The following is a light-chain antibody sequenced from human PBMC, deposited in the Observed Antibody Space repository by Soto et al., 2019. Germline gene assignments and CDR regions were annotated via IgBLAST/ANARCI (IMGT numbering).Light chain of an antibody. CDR1: SSDVGYYNY. J-gene: IGLJ3*02. V-gene: IGLV2-14*01. Sequence: QSALTQPASVSGSPGQSITISCTGTSSDVGYYNYVSWFQQHPGKAPQLIIYDVTYRPSGASNRFSGSKSGNTASLTISGLQAEDEADYYCSSFTTSTTGVFGGGTKLTVL. CDR2: DVT. CDR3: SSFTTSTTGV.